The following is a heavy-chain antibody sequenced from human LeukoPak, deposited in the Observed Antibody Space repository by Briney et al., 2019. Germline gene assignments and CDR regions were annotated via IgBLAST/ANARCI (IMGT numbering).Heavy chain of an antibody. CDR2: ISAYNGNT. D-gene: IGHD3-16*02. CDR3: ARDRPIMITFGGVIVSDY. V-gene: IGHV1-18*01. J-gene: IGHJ4*01. Sequence: SVKVSCKASGYTFTSYGISWVRQAPGQGLEWMGWISAYNGNTNYAQKLQGRVTMTTDTSTSTAYMELRSLRSDDTAVYYCARDRPIMITFGGVIVSDYWXXXXLVTVSS. CDR1: GYTFTSYG.